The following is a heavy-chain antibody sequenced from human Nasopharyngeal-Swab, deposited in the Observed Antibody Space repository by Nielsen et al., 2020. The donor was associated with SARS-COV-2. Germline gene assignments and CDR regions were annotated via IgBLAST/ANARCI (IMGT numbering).Heavy chain of an antibody. J-gene: IGHJ4*02. CDR1: GFTVSSNY. CDR3: ARSADIVLMVYAIPRGPFDY. CDR2: ISSSSSTI. V-gene: IGHV3-48*02. D-gene: IGHD2-8*01. Sequence: GGSLRLSCAASGFTVSSNYMSWVRQAPGKGLEWVSYISSSSSTIYYADSVKGRFTISRDNAKNSLYLQMNSLRDEDTAVYYCARSADIVLMVYAIPRGPFDYWGQGTLVTVSS.